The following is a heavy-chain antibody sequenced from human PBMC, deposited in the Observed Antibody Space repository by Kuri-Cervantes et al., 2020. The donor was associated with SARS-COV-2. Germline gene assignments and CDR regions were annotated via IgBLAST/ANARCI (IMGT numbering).Heavy chain of an antibody. D-gene: IGHD2-2*01. J-gene: IGHJ4*02. V-gene: IGHV3-30-3*01. CDR3: AKDGEDIVVVPAAPLDY. Sequence: GKSLKISCAASGFTFSSYAMHWVRQAPGKGLEWVAVISYDGSNKYYADSVKGRFTISRDNSKNTLYLQMNSLRAEDTAVYYCAKDGEDIVVVPAAPLDYWGQGTLVTVSS. CDR2: ISYDGSNK. CDR1: GFTFSSYA.